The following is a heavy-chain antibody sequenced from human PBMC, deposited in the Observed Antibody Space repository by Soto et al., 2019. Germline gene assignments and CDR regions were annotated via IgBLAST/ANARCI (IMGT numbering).Heavy chain of an antibody. V-gene: IGHV1-18*01. CDR2: ISAYNGNT. D-gene: IGHD3-22*01. Sequence: ASVKVSCKASGYTFTSYGISWVRQAPGQGLEWMGWISAYNGNTDYAQKLQGRVTMTTDTSTSTAYMELRSLRSDDTAVYYCARVLYYYDSSGPDYWGRGTLVTVSS. J-gene: IGHJ4*02. CDR3: ARVLYYYDSSGPDY. CDR1: GYTFTSYG.